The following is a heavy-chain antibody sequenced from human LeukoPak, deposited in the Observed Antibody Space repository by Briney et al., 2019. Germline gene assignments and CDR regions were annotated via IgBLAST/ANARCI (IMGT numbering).Heavy chain of an antibody. CDR3: AKDLHGAFDY. Sequence: PGGSLRLSCTVSGFTLSSYEMSWIRQAPGKGQEWVSSVDYSADSTHYADSVMGRFTISRDNSKNTLYLHMHSLRADDTALYYCAKDLHGAFDYWGQGILVTVSS. J-gene: IGHJ4*02. CDR2: VDYSADST. D-gene: IGHD3-10*01. CDR1: GFTLSSYE. V-gene: IGHV3-23*01.